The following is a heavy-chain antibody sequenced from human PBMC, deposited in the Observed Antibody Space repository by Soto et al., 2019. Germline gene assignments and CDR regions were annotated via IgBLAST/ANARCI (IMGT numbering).Heavy chain of an antibody. D-gene: IGHD2-2*01. CDR3: AGTSCSSTTCTTTY. CDR2: INPHSGGT. Sequence: QVQLVQSGAEVKKPGASVKVSCKTSGYTFTGYYIYWVRQAPGQGLEWMGWINPHSGGTDSSQKFQGRVTMTRDTSISTAYMELSRLSCDDTAVYYCAGTSCSSTTCTTTYWGQGTLVTVSS. J-gene: IGHJ4*02. CDR1: GYTFTGYY. V-gene: IGHV1-2*02.